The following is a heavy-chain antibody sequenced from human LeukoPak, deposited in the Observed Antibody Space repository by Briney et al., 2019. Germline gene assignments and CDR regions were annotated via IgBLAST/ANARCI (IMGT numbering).Heavy chain of an antibody. CDR2: ISSSGSTI. J-gene: IGHJ4*02. CDR1: GCTFSSYE. Sequence: PGGSLRLSCGASGCTFSSYERNWVRQAPGKGLEWLSYISSSGSTIYYAASMKGRFTISRDNARNSLYLQMNSLRAEDTGVYYCARDSEGGWLTDWGQGTLVTVSS. D-gene: IGHD6-19*01. V-gene: IGHV3-48*03. CDR3: ARDSEGGWLTD.